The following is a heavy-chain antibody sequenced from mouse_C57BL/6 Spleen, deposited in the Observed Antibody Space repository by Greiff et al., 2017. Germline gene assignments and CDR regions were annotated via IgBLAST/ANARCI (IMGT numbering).Heavy chain of an antibody. J-gene: IGHJ2*01. Sequence: QVQLQQPGAELVMPGASVKLSCKASGYTFTSYWMHWVKQRPGQGLEWIGEIDPSDSYTNYNQKFKGKSTLTVDKSSSTAYMQLSSLTSEDSAVYDCASRGGSGYWDYWGQGTTLTVSS. CDR2: IDPSDSYT. CDR3: ASRGGSGYWDY. D-gene: IGHD3-2*02. V-gene: IGHV1-69*01. CDR1: GYTFTSYW.